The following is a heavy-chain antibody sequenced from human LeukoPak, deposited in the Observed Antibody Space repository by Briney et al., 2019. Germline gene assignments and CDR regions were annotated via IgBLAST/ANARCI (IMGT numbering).Heavy chain of an antibody. CDR3: ARVVGGSFSYYFDY. D-gene: IGHD1-26*01. CDR2: IYYSGST. V-gene: IGHV4-30-4*08. CDR1: GGSISSGDYY. J-gene: IGHJ4*02. Sequence: PSETLSVTCTVSGGSISSGDYYWRWIRQPPGKGLEWIGYIYYSGSTYYNASLKSRLTISVDSSKSQFSLQLRSVTAADTAVYYCARVVGGSFSYYFDYWGQGTLVTVSS.